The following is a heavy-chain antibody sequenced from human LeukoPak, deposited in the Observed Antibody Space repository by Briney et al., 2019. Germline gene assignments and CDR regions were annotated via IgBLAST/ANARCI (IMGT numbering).Heavy chain of an antibody. CDR3: ARGVGSSWFGYYYYGMDV. D-gene: IGHD6-13*01. J-gene: IGHJ6*02. V-gene: IGHV3-21*01. CDR1: GFTFSSYS. Sequence: GGSLRLSCAASGFTFSSYSMNWVRQAPGKGLEWVSSISSSSSYIYYADSVKGRFTISRDNAKNSLYLQMNSLRAEDTAVYYCARGVGSSWFGYYYYGMDVWGQGTTVTVSS. CDR2: ISSSSSYI.